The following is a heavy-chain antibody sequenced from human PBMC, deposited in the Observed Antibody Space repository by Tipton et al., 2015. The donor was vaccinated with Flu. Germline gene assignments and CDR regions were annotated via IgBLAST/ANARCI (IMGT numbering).Heavy chain of an antibody. CDR2: INPNSGGT. CDR3: ARRWMTTYAFDI. V-gene: IGHV1-2*06. J-gene: IGHJ3*02. CDR1: GYTFTGYY. D-gene: IGHD4-23*01. Sequence: QVQLVQSGTEVKKPGASVKVSCKASGYTFTGYYMHWVRQAPGQGLGWMGRINPNSGGTNYAQKFQGRVTMTRDTSISTAYMELSRLRSDDTAVYYCARRWMTTYAFDIWGQGTMVTVSS.